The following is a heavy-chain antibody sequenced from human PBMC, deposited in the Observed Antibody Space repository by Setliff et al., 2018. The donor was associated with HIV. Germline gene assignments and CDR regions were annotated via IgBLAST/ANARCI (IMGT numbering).Heavy chain of an antibody. J-gene: IGHJ6*02. D-gene: IGHD3-3*01. CDR3: ARDKGGYNFWSGYPYYYGMDV. CDR2: IYYNGST. Sequence: SETLSLTCTVSGGSISSSSYYWGWIRQPPGKGLEWIGSIYYNGSTYYNPSLKSRVTISVDTSKNQFSLKLSSVTAADTAVYYCARDKGGYNFWSGYPYYYGMDVWGQGTTVTVSS. CDR1: GGSISSSSYY. V-gene: IGHV4-39*07.